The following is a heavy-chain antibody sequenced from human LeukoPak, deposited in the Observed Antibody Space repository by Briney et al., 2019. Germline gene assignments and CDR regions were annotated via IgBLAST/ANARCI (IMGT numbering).Heavy chain of an antibody. CDR1: GFTLSSYW. D-gene: IGHD3-3*01. Sequence: PGGSLRLSCAASGFTLSSYWMHWVRQAPGEGLVWVSRIDPDGSTTNYADSVKGRFTISRDNAKNTLYLQMNSLRAEDTAVYYCAREALRFPLFDPWGQGTLVTVSS. CDR2: IDPDGSTT. V-gene: IGHV3-74*01. J-gene: IGHJ5*02. CDR3: AREALRFPLFDP.